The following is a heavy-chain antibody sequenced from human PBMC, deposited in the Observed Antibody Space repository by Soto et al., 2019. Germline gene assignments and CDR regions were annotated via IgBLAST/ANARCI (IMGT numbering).Heavy chain of an antibody. D-gene: IGHD1-26*01. V-gene: IGHV3-7*05. CDR1: GFTFSSYW. Sequence: GGSLRLCCAASGFTFSSYWMSWVRQAPGKGLEWVANIKQDGSGKYYVDSVKGRFTISRDNAKNSLYLQMNSLRAEDTAVYYCARDSGIVGATAGPRNYYYYGMDAWGQGTTVTVSS. CDR2: IKQDGSGK. J-gene: IGHJ6*02. CDR3: ARDSGIVGATAGPRNYYYYGMDA.